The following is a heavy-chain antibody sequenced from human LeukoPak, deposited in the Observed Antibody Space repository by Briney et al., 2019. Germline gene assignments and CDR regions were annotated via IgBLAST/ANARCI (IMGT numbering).Heavy chain of an antibody. V-gene: IGHV3-30*18. J-gene: IGHJ4*02. CDR1: GFTFSSYG. Sequence: PGGSLRLSCAASGFTFSSYGMHWVRQAPGKGLEWVAVISYDGSNKYYADSVKGRFTISRDNSKNTLYLQMNSLRAEDTAVYYCAKDFGNMNPPRLYSSGWYYFDYWGQGTLVTVSS. D-gene: IGHD6-19*01. CDR3: AKDFGNMNPPRLYSSGWYYFDY. CDR2: ISYDGSNK.